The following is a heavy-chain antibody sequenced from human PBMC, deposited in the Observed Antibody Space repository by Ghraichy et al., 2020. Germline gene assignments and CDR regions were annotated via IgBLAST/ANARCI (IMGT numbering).Heavy chain of an antibody. CDR1: GFNFSIYA. D-gene: IGHD4-17*01. Sequence: LSLTCVASGFNFSIYAMNWIRQAPGKGLEWISYITIGGSSKYYADSVRGRFTVSRDDAQRSLFLQMDSLTPEDTAFYFCARDRTSVTIAPNWFDPWGQGTLVAVSS. V-gene: IGHV3-48*03. J-gene: IGHJ5*02. CDR2: ITIGGSSK. CDR3: ARDRTSVTIAPNWFDP.